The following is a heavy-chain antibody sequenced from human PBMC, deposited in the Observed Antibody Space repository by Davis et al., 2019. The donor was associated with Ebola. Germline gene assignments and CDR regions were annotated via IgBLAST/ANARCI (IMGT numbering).Heavy chain of an antibody. D-gene: IGHD3-16*02. CDR1: GGSFSGYY. CDR3: ARSLAYDYIWGSYRYSGWFDP. J-gene: IGHJ5*02. V-gene: IGHV4-34*01. Sequence: PSETLSLTCAVYGGSFSGYYWSWIRQPPGKGLEWIGEINHSGSTNYNPSLKSRVTISVDTSKNQFSLKLGSVTAADTAVYYCARSLAYDYIWGSYRYSGWFDPWGQGTLVTVSS. CDR2: INHSGST.